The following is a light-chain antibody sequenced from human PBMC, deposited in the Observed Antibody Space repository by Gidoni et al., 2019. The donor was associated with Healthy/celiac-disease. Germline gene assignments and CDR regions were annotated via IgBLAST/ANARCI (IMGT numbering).Light chain of an antibody. CDR1: QSVSSSY. CDR2: GAS. CDR3: QRYGSSST. J-gene: IGKJ4*01. Sequence: EIVLTQSPGTLSLSPGERATLSCRASQSVSSSYLAWYQQKPGQAPRLLIDGASSRATGIPYRFSGSGSGTDFTLTISRLEPEDFAVYYCQRYGSSSTFGGGTKVEIK. V-gene: IGKV3-20*01.